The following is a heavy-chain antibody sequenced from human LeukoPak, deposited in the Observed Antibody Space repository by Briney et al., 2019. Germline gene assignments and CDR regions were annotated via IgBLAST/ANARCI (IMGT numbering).Heavy chain of an antibody. CDR3: AKDEDYYDSSGPLDY. Sequence: PGGSLRLSCAASGFTFSSYAMSWVRQAPGKGLEWVSAISGRGGSTYYADSVKGRFTISRDNSKNTLYLQMNSLRAEDTAVYYCAKDEDYYDSSGPLDYWGQGTLVTVSS. J-gene: IGHJ4*02. D-gene: IGHD3-22*01. CDR2: ISGRGGST. CDR1: GFTFSSYA. V-gene: IGHV3-23*01.